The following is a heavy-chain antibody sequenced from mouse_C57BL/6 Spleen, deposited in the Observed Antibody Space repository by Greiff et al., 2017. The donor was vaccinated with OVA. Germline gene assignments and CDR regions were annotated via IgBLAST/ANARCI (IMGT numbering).Heavy chain of an antibody. CDR1: GYTFTSYW. D-gene: IGHD2-5*01. V-gene: IGHV1-52*01. Sequence: QVQLQQPGAELVRPGSSVKLSCKASGYTFTSYWMHWVKQRPIQGLEWIGNIDPSDSETHYNQKFKDKATLTVDKSSGTAYMQLSSLTSEDSAVYYCAREDYSNYEGGYAMDYWGQGTSVTVSS. CDR2: IDPSDSET. CDR3: AREDYSNYEGGYAMDY. J-gene: IGHJ4*01.